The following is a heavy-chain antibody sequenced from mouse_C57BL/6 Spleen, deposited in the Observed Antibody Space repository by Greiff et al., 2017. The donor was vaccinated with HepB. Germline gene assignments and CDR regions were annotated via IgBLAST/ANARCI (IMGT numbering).Heavy chain of an antibody. D-gene: IGHD2-4*01. CDR2: IYPGDGDT. CDR3: ASSHYDYDGGYFDV. CDR1: GYAFSSYW. J-gene: IGHJ1*03. Sequence: QVQLKQSGAELVKPGASVKISCKASGYAFSSYWMNWVKQRPGKGLEWIGQIYPGDGDTNYNGKFKGKATLTADKSSSTAYMQLSSLTSEDSAVYFCASSHYDYDGGYFDVWGTGTTVTVSS. V-gene: IGHV1-80*01.